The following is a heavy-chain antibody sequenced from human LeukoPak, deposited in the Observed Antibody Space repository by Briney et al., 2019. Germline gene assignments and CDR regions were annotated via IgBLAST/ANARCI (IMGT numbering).Heavy chain of an antibody. V-gene: IGHV3-66*01. CDR2: IYSGGTT. Sequence: GGSLRLSCAASGFTVSTNYMSWVRQAPGKGLEWVSVIYSGGTTYYADSVKGRFSISRDNSKNTLDLQVNSLRAEDTAVYYCARYDYGRSGFDYWGQGTLVTVSS. CDR1: GFTVSTNY. D-gene: IGHD5-12*01. J-gene: IGHJ4*02. CDR3: ARYDYGRSGFDY.